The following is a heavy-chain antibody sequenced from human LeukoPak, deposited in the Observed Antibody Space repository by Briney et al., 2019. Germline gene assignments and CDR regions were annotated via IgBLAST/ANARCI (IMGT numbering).Heavy chain of an antibody. D-gene: IGHD3-10*01. CDR1: GGTFSSYA. J-gene: IGHJ4*02. CDR2: IIPIFGTA. V-gene: IGHV1-69*06. Sequence: SVKVSCRASGGTFSSYAISWVRQGPGQGLEWMGRIIPIFGTANYAQKFQGRVTITADKSTSTAYMELSRLRSEDTAVYYCAREDTTTVVGEAFDYWGQGTLVTVSS. CDR3: AREDTTTVVGEAFDY.